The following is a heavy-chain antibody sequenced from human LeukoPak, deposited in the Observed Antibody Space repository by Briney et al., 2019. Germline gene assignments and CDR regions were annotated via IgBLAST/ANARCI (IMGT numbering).Heavy chain of an antibody. D-gene: IGHD3-9*01. CDR1: GGSIISSTFY. J-gene: IGHJ3*02. CDR3: ARSDYDNLSGYYDAFDI. V-gene: IGHV4-39*01. Sequence: PSETLSLTCTVSGGSIISSTFYWGWVRQPPGKGLEWIGSIYYSGSTYYSPSLKSRVTISVDTSKNQFSLKVNSVTAADTAVYYCARSDYDNLSGYYDAFDIWGQGTMVTVSS. CDR2: IYYSGST.